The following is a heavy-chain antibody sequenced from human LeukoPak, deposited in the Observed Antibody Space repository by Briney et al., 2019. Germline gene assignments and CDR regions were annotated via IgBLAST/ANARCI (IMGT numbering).Heavy chain of an antibody. Sequence: GASVKVSCKASGGTFSSYAISWVRQAPGQGLEWMGWINPNSGGTNYAQKFQGRVTMTRDTSISTAYMELSRLRSDDTAVYYCARSIYCSGGSCYGEFDYWGQGTLVTVSS. D-gene: IGHD2-15*01. CDR3: ARSIYCSGGSCYGEFDY. CDR1: GGTFSSYA. V-gene: IGHV1-2*02. CDR2: INPNSGGT. J-gene: IGHJ4*02.